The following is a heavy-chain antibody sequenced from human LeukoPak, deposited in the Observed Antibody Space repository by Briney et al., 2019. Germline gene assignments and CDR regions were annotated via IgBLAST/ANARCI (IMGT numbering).Heavy chain of an antibody. J-gene: IGHJ4*02. D-gene: IGHD5-24*01. Sequence: PGGSLRLSCAASGFTFSNNAMSWVRQAPGKGLEWVSATSASGGSAYYADSVKGRFTISRDISKNTVYLQMNNLRVDDTAVYYCAKGPKLGDGFHCDYWGQGTLVTVSS. V-gene: IGHV3-23*01. CDR3: AKGPKLGDGFHCDY. CDR2: TSASGGSA. CDR1: GFTFSNNA.